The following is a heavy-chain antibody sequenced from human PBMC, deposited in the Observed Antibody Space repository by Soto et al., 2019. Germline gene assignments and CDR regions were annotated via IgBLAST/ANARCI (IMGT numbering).Heavy chain of an antibody. Sequence: QVQLEQSGAEVKKPGSSVKISCKASGGTLSDHGVSWLRQAPEQGVEWVGGTIPVFNTAKYAPKFQGRVTIAADKSTNIAYMELGSLRSDDTAFYYCARGVYGSGNYYTGPSAFDIWGQGTLVIVSS. D-gene: IGHD3-10*01. V-gene: IGHV1-69*06. CDR3: ARGVYGSGNYYTGPSAFDI. CDR2: TIPVFNTA. J-gene: IGHJ3*02. CDR1: GGTLSDHG.